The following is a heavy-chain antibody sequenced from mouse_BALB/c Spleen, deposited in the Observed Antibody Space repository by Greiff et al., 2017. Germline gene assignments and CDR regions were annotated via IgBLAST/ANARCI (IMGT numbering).Heavy chain of an antibody. J-gene: IGHJ4*01. CDR3: AREDRYGRNAMDY. CDR1: GYTFTSYT. Sequence: QVQLKQSAAELARPGASVKMSCKASGYTFTSYTMHWVKQRPGQGLEWIGYINPSSGYTEYNQKFKDKTTLTADKSSSTAYMQLSSLTSEDSAVYYCAREDRYGRNAMDYWGQGTSVTVSS. D-gene: IGHD2-14*01. V-gene: IGHV1-4*02. CDR2: INPSSGYT.